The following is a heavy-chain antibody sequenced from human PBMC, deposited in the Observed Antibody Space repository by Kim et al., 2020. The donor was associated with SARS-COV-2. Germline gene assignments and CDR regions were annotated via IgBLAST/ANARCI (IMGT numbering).Heavy chain of an antibody. CDR2: PIFGTA. CDR3: ARVLRKAFDI. J-gene: IGHJ3*02. V-gene: IGHV1-69*01. D-gene: IGHD1-26*01. Sequence: PIFGTANYAQRFKGRVTITADESTSAAYMELSSLRSEDTAVYYCARVLRKAFDIWGQGTMVTVSS.